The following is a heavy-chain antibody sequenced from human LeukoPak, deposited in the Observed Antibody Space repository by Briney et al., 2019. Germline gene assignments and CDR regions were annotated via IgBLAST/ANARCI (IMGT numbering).Heavy chain of an antibody. CDR3: ARETVIGFSSCIDG. D-gene: IGHD3-3*01. Sequence: GRSLRLSCAASGFTVSSNYMTWVRQAAGKGLEWVSVIYSGGSTYYADSVKGRFTISRDSSKNTLFLQMNSLRAEDTAVYYCARETVIGFSSCIDGGGQGTTVTV. J-gene: IGHJ6*02. V-gene: IGHV3-53*01. CDR1: GFTVSSNY. CDR2: IYSGGST.